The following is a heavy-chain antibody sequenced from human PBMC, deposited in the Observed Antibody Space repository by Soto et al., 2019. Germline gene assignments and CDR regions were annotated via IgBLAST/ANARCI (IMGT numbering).Heavy chain of an antibody. Sequence: QLQLQESGPGLVKPSETLSLTCTVSGGSISSSSYYWGWIRQPPGKGLEWIGSIYYSGSTYYNPSLKSRVTISVDTSKNQFSLKLSSVTAADTAVYYCARQRKQWLYFDYWGQGTLVTVSS. V-gene: IGHV4-39*01. CDR1: GGSISSSSYY. D-gene: IGHD3-22*01. CDR3: ARQRKQWLYFDY. J-gene: IGHJ4*02. CDR2: IYYSGST.